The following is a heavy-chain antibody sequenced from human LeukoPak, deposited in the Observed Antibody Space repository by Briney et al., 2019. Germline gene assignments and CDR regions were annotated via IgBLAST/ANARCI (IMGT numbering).Heavy chain of an antibody. CDR2: TYYRSKGYN. CDR1: GDSFSSNSAA. D-gene: IGHD6-13*01. J-gene: IGHJ4*02. CDR3: ARADILGIAAAGTRGRGFDY. Sequence: SQTLSLTCAISGDSFSSNSAAWNWIRQSPSRGLEWLGRTYYRSKGYNDYAVSVKSRITISPDTSKNQFSLQLNSVTPEDTAVYYCARADILGIAAAGTRGRGFDYWGQGTLVTVSS. V-gene: IGHV6-1*01.